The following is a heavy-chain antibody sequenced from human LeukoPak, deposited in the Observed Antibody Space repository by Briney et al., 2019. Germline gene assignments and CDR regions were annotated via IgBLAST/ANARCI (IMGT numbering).Heavy chain of an antibody. CDR2: IYPGDSDT. D-gene: IGHD5-18*01. CDR3: ARQGGYSYAKAPLDY. V-gene: IGHV5-51*07. CDR1: GYNFTNYW. Sequence: GESLKISCKDSGYNFTNYWIDWVHQMPGKGLEWMGIIYPGDSDTRYSPSFQGQVTISADKSISTAYLQWSSLKASDTAMYYCARQGGYSYAKAPLDYWGQGTLVTVSS. J-gene: IGHJ4*02.